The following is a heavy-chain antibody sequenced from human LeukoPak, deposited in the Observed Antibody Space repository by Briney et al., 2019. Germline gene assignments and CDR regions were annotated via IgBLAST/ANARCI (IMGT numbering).Heavy chain of an antibody. J-gene: IGHJ4*02. CDR2: IYHSGST. D-gene: IGHD7-27*01. V-gene: IGHV4-38-2*02. CDR3: ARAGDPGGYFDY. CDR1: GYSISSGYY. Sequence: SETLSLTCTVSGYSISSGYYWGWIRQPPGKGLEWIGSIYHSGSTYYNPSLKSRVTISVDTSKNQFSLKLSSVTAADTAVYYCARAGDPGGYFDYWGQGTLVTVSS.